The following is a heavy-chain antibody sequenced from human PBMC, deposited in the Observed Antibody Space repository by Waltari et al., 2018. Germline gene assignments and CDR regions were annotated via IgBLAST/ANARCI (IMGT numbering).Heavy chain of an antibody. CDR1: GFTFSRNS. CDR2: ISSSSRTI. CDR3: ARWGQVPTVTTFDY. V-gene: IGHV3-48*01. D-gene: IGHD4-17*01. J-gene: IGHJ4*02. Sequence: ELQLVESGGGLVQPGWSLRLSCAAPGFTFSRNSLNWVRQAPGKGLEWVSYISSSSRTIYYAESVKGRFTISRDEAKNSLYQQMNSLRAEDTAVYYCARWGQVPTVTTFDYWGQGTLVTVSS.